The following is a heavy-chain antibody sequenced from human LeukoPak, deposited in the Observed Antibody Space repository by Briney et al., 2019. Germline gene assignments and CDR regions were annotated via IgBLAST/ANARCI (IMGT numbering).Heavy chain of an antibody. D-gene: IGHD4-23*01. CDR3: ARTTVVTGAEYFQH. V-gene: IGHV4-30-4*01. J-gene: IGHJ1*01. CDR1: GGSISSGDYY. Sequence: PSETLSLTCTVSGGSISSGDYYWSWIRQPPGKGLEWIGYIYYSGSTDYNPSLKSRVTISVDTSKNQFSLKLSSVTAADTAVYYCARTTVVTGAEYFQHWGQGTLVTVSS. CDR2: IYYSGST.